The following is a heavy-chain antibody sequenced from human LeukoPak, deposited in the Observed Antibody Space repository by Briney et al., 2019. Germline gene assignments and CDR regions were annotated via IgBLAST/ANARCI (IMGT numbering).Heavy chain of an antibody. CDR3: AKVGPSPSSSWYYYYGMDV. J-gene: IGHJ6*02. CDR2: ISGSGGST. CDR1: GFTFSSYA. D-gene: IGHD6-13*01. Sequence: QPGGSLRLSCAASGFTFSSYAMSWVRQAPGNGLEWVSAISGSGGSTYYADSVKGRFTISRDNSKHTLYLQMNSLRAEDTAVYYCAKVGPSPSSSWYYYYGMDVWGQGTTVTVSS. V-gene: IGHV3-23*01.